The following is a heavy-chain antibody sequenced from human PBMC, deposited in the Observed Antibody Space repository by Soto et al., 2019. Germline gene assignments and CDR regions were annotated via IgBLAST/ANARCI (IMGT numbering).Heavy chain of an antibody. CDR3: ARESVAVAGHNYYYYYGMDV. Sequence: KTSETLSLTCAVYGGSFSGYYWSWIRQPPGKGLEWIGEINHSGSTNYNPSLKSRVTISVDTSKNQFSLKLSSVTAADTAVYYCARESVAVAGHNYYYYYGMDVWGQGTTVTVSS. J-gene: IGHJ6*02. CDR1: GGSFSGYY. D-gene: IGHD6-19*01. V-gene: IGHV4-34*01. CDR2: INHSGST.